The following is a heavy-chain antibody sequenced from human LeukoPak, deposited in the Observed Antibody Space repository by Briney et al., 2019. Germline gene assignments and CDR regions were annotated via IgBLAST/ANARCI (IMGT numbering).Heavy chain of an antibody. CDR1: GFTFSSYD. D-gene: IGHD2-2*01. CDR2: ISGSGGTT. V-gene: IGHV3-23*01. Sequence: GGSLRLSCAASGFTFSSYDMSWVRQAPGKGLEWVSAISGSGGTTNYADAVKGRFTISRDNSKSTLYLQMNNLRAEDTAVYYCAKDRHAPGRYCSSTTCFPFDLWGQGTLVTVSS. J-gene: IGHJ4*02. CDR3: AKDRHAPGRYCSSTTCFPFDL.